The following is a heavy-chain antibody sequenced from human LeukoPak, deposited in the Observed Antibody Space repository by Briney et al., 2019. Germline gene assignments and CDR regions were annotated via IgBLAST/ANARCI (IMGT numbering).Heavy chain of an antibody. CDR3: ARPGYYYGMDV. Sequence: GGSLRLSCAASGFSFADYGMSWVRQAPGKGLEWVSYISSSGSSIYYADSVKGRFTISRDNAKNSLYLQMNSLRAEDTAVYYCARPGYYYGMDVWGQGTTVTVSS. J-gene: IGHJ6*02. CDR2: ISSSGSSI. CDR1: GFSFADYG. V-gene: IGHV3-48*03. D-gene: IGHD3-10*01.